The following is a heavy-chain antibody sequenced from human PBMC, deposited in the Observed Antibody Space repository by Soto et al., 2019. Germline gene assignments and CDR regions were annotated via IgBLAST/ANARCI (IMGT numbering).Heavy chain of an antibody. CDR1: GFTFSSYA. CDR3: AKDLAAIVVVITYFDY. J-gene: IGHJ4*02. Sequence: GGSLRLSCSASGFTFSSYAMSWVRQAPGKGLEWVSAISGSGGSTYYADSVKGRFTISRDNSKNTLYLQMNSLRAEDTAVYYCAKDLAAIVVVITYFDYWGQGTLVTVSS. V-gene: IGHV3-23*01. D-gene: IGHD3-22*01. CDR2: ISGSGGST.